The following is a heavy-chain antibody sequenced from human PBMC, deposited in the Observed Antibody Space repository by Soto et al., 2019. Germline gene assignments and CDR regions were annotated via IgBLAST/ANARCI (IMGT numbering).Heavy chain of an antibody. V-gene: IGHV4-4*02. CDR2: IYHSGST. J-gene: IGHJ6*02. CDR1: GGSISSSNW. Sequence: WETLSLTCAVSGGSISSSNWWSWVRQPPGRGLEWIGEIYHSGSTNYNPSLKSRVTISVDKSKNQFSLKLSSVAAAETAGYYCARDRRGGGAAAGFDYYYGMDVWGQGTTVTVSS. CDR3: ARDRRGGGAAAGFDYYYGMDV. D-gene: IGHD6-13*01.